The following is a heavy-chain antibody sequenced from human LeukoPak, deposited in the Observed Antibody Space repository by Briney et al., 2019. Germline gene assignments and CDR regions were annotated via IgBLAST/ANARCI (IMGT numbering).Heavy chain of an antibody. D-gene: IGHD3-22*01. CDR1: GGSISSYY. Sequence: PSETLSLTCTVSGGSISSYYWSWIRQPPGKGLEWIGYIYYSGSTNYNPSLKSRVTISVDTSKNQFSLKLSSVTAVDTAVYYCARDRYYYDSSGWNWFDPWGQGTLVTVSS. V-gene: IGHV4-59*01. J-gene: IGHJ5*02. CDR2: IYYSGST. CDR3: ARDRYYYDSSGWNWFDP.